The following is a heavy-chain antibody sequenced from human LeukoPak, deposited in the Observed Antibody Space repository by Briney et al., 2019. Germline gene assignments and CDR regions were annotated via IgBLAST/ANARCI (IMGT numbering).Heavy chain of an antibody. D-gene: IGHD2-2*03. Sequence: SETLSLTCTVSGCSISSGGYYWSWIRQHPGKGLEWIGYIYYSGSTYYNPSLKSRVTISVDTSKNQFSLKLSSVTAADTAVYYCARGSFGYSGDYWGQGTLVTVSS. V-gene: IGHV4-31*03. CDR3: ARGSFGYSGDY. CDR2: IYYSGST. J-gene: IGHJ4*02. CDR1: GCSISSGGYY.